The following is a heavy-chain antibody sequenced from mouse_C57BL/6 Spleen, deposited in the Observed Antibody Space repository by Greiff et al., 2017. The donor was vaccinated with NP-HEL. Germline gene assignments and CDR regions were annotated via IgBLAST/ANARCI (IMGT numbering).Heavy chain of an antibody. CDR1: GYSITSGYD. Sequence: EVQGVESGPGMVKPSQSLSLTCTVTGYSITSGYDWHWIRHFPGNKLEWMGYISYSGSTNYNPSLKSRISITHDTSKNHFFLKLNSVTTEDTATYYCARGDPWFAYWGQGTLVTVSA. V-gene: IGHV3-1*01. J-gene: IGHJ3*01. CDR2: ISYSGST. CDR3: ARGDPWFAY.